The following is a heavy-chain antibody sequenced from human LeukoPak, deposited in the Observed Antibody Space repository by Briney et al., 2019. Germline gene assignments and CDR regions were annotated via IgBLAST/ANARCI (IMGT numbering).Heavy chain of an antibody. Sequence: GASVKVSCKASGYRVSSFAIIWVRQAPGQGLECLGWIAANNDHTHYALNVQGRVTMTTDTSTDTAYMELRNLRSDDTAVYFCARDEPGWGAFDVWGQGTVVTVSS. J-gene: IGHJ3*01. CDR3: ARDEPGWGAFDV. D-gene: IGHD1-14*01. CDR1: GYRVSSFA. V-gene: IGHV1-18*01. CDR2: IAANNDHT.